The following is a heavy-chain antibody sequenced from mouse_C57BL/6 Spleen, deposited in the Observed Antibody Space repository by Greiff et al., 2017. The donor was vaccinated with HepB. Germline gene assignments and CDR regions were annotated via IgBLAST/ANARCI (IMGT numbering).Heavy chain of an antibody. CDR1: GFTFSDYG. Sequence: EVQRVESGGGLVQPGGSLKLSCAASGFTFSDYGMAWVRQAPRKGPEWVAFISNLAYSIYYADTVTGRFTISRENAKNTLYLEMSSLRSEDTAMYYCARNSNYEDYAMDYWGQGTSVTVSS. CDR3: ARNSNYEDYAMDY. J-gene: IGHJ4*01. V-gene: IGHV5-15*01. CDR2: ISNLAYSI. D-gene: IGHD2-5*01.